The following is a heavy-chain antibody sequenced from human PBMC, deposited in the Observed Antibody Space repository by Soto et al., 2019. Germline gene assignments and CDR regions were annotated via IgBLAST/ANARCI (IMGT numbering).Heavy chain of an antibody. Sequence: QVQLQESGPGLVKSSQTLSLTCTVSGGSISSDGNYWSWIRQHPGKGLEWIGYIYYSGSTNYNPYLKSRFTISVDTSKNQFSLKLNSVTAADTAVYYCARARMVRGIIYYYGMDVWGQGTTVTVSS. D-gene: IGHD3-10*01. CDR3: ARARMVRGIIYYYGMDV. CDR1: GGSISSDGNY. V-gene: IGHV4-31*03. CDR2: IYYSGST. J-gene: IGHJ6*02.